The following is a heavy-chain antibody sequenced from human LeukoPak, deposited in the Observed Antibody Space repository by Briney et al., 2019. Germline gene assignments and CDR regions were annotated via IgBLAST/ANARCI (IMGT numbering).Heavy chain of an antibody. V-gene: IGHV1-69*13. Sequence: SVKVSCKASGGTFSTYAISWVRQAPGQGLEWMGGILPIFRTTNYAQKFQGRVTITADEGTSTAYMEMSSLRSEDTAVYYCARERSSGYNEIDNWGQGTLVTVSS. J-gene: IGHJ4*02. D-gene: IGHD3-22*01. CDR3: ARERSSGYNEIDN. CDR2: ILPIFRTT. CDR1: GGTFSTYA.